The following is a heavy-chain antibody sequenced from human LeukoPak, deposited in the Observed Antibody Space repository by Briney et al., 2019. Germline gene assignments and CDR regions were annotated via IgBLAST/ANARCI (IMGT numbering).Heavy chain of an antibody. Sequence: GGSLRLSCAASGFTFSSYAMSWVRQAPGKGLEWVSAISGSGVTTYYAASVKGRFTISRDNTKNSLYLQMDSLTADDTAVYFCACLRGPSDYWGQGTLVTVSS. D-gene: IGHD4-17*01. CDR1: GFTFSSYA. J-gene: IGHJ4*02. CDR3: ACLRGPSDY. V-gene: IGHV3-23*01. CDR2: ISGSGVTT.